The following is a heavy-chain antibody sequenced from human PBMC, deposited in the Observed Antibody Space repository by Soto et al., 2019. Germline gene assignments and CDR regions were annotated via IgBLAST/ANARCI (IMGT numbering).Heavy chain of an antibody. Sequence: GASVKVSCKASGYTFTSYDINWVRQATGQGLEWMGWMNPNSGNTGYAQKFQGRVTMTRNTSISTAYMELSSLRSEDTAVYYRARGIAVAGGEDYWGQGTLVTVSS. CDR1: GYTFTSYD. CDR2: MNPNSGNT. CDR3: ARGIAVAGGEDY. D-gene: IGHD6-19*01. V-gene: IGHV1-8*01. J-gene: IGHJ4*02.